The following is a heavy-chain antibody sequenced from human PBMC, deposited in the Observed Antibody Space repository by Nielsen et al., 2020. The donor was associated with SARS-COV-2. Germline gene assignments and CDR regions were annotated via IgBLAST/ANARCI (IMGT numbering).Heavy chain of an antibody. J-gene: IGHJ4*02. CDR1: GYSFISYW. CDR3: ASNYDSSGYYYDSLVAY. Sequence: GESLKISCKVSGYSFISYWIGWVRQMPGTGLEWMGIIYPGDSDTRYSPSFQGQVTISADKTISTAYLQWSSLKASDIAVYFCASNYDSSGYYYDSLVAYWGQGTVVTVSS. CDR2: IYPGDSDT. V-gene: IGHV5-51*01. D-gene: IGHD3-22*01.